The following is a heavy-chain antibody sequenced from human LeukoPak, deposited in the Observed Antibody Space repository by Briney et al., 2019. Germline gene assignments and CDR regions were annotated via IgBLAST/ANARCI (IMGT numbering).Heavy chain of an antibody. Sequence: GGSLRLSCAASGFTFSSHAMSWVRQAPGKGLEWVSTISGSALSTYYADSVKGRFTISRDNSKNTVYLQMNSLRAEDTAVYYCARDNRTAYFDYWGQGTLVTVSS. CDR1: GFTFSSHA. J-gene: IGHJ4*02. V-gene: IGHV3-23*01. CDR3: ARDNRTAYFDY. CDR2: ISGSALST.